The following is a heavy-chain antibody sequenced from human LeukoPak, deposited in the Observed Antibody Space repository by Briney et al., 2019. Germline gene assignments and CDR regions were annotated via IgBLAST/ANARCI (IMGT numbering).Heavy chain of an antibody. CDR3: ARVGGSSVWYYFDY. CDR1: AFTFNTYG. Sequence: PGRSLRLSCAASAFTFNTYGMHRVRQAPGKGLESVAVIWYDGSNKYYVDSVKGLFNISRDNSTNTLYLQMNRLRAEDTAIYYCARVGGSSVWYYFDYWGQGTLVTVSS. CDR2: IWYDGSNK. D-gene: IGHD1-26*01. J-gene: IGHJ4*02. V-gene: IGHV3-33*01.